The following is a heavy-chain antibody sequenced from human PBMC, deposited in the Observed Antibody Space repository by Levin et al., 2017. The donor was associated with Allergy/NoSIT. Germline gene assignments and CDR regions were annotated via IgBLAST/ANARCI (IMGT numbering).Heavy chain of an antibody. CDR2: IVPIFGAA. V-gene: IGHV1-69*13. Sequence: SVKVSCKASGGTFSDHAVSWVRQAPGQGLEWMGGIVPIFGAANYAQKFQGRVTITADESTSTAYMELRSLRSKDTAMYYCARARDHTGNWGFDYWGQGTLVTVSS. J-gene: IGHJ4*02. CDR3: ARARDHTGNWGFDY. CDR1: GGTFSDHA. D-gene: IGHD7-27*01.